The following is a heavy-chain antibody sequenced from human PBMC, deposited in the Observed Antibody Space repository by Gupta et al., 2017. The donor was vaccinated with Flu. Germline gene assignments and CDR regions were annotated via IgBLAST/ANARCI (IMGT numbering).Heavy chain of an antibody. CDR2: IASDGSHK. Sequence: QMQLVESGGGVVQFGTSLRLSCAASGFTFSSYGMQWVRKAPGKGLGWVADIASDGSHKDYADSVRGRFTISRDNSKNTLSLEMDSLRVEDTAVYYCAKDEPWTASCPYYCYYMDVLGKVTTVTVSS. CDR1: GFTFSSYG. V-gene: IGHV3-30*18. D-gene: IGHD2-2*01. CDR3: AKDEPWTASCPYYCYYMDV. J-gene: IGHJ6*03.